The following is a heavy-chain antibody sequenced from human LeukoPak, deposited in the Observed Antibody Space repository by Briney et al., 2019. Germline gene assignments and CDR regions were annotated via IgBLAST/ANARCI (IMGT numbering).Heavy chain of an antibody. J-gene: IGHJ4*02. D-gene: IGHD3-10*01. CDR2: IYYSGST. CDR1: AGSISSSSYF. Sequence: SETLSLTCTVSAGSISSSSYFWGWIRQPPGKGPEWIGNIYYSGSTYYNPSLKSRVTISVDTSKNQFSLKLSSVTAADTAVYYCARTLWFGELLSGYFDYWGQGTLVTVSS. CDR3: ARTLWFGELLSGYFDY. V-gene: IGHV4-39*07.